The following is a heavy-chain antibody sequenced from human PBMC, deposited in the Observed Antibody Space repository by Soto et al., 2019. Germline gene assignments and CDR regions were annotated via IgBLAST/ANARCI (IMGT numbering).Heavy chain of an antibody. J-gene: IGHJ5*02. V-gene: IGHV3-53*01. CDR1: GFTVSSNY. CDR3: AREGYCSGGSCYREGWFDP. D-gene: IGHD2-15*01. CDR2: IYSGGST. Sequence: QPGGSLRLSCAASGFTVSSNYMSWVRQAPGKGLEWVSVIYSGGSTYYADSVKGRFTISRDNSKNTLYLQMNSLRAEDTAVYYCAREGYCSGGSCYREGWFDPWGQGTLVTVSS.